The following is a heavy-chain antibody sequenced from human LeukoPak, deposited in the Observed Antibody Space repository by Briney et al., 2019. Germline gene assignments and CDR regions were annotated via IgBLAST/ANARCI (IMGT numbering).Heavy chain of an antibody. Sequence: SVKVSCKASGGTFSGYAISWVRQAPGQGLEWMGGIIPIFGTATYAQKFQGRLTITADESTTTAYMELSSLQSEDTAVYYCAREIAASGLNWFDPWGQGTLVTVSS. CDR3: AREIAASGLNWFDP. CDR2: IIPIFGTA. CDR1: GGTFSGYA. J-gene: IGHJ5*02. D-gene: IGHD6-13*01. V-gene: IGHV1-69*13.